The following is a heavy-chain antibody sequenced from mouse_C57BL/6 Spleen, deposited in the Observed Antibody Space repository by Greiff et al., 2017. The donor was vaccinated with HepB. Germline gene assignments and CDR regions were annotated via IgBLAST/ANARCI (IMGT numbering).Heavy chain of an antibody. CDR1: GYSFTGYY. D-gene: IGHD2-4*01. Sequence: VQLKESGPELVKPGASVKISCKASGYSFTGYYMNWVKQSPEKSLEWIGEINPSTGGTTYNQKFKAKATLTVDKSSSTAYMQLKSLTSEDSAVYYCARGLRGPPYAMDYWGQGTSVTVSS. V-gene: IGHV1-42*01. J-gene: IGHJ4*01. CDR2: INPSTGGT. CDR3: ARGLRGPPYAMDY.